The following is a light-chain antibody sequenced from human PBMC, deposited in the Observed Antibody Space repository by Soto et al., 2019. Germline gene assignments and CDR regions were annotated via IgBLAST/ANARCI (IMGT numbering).Light chain of an antibody. CDR2: DVS. CDR3: SSYTTTSTVL. V-gene: IGLV2-14*01. CDR1: SKDVGAYNY. Sequence: QSALTQPASVSGSPGQSIAIYCIGTSKDVGAYNYVSWYQQHPGKAPKLLIYDVSGRPSGVSDRFSGSKSGNSASLTISGLQAEDEAAYYCSSYTTTSTVLFGGGTKVTVL. J-gene: IGLJ2*01.